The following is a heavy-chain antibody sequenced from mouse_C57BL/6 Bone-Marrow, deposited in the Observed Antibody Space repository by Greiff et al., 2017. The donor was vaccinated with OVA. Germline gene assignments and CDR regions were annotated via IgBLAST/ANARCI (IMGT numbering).Heavy chain of an antibody. CDR1: GFTFSSYG. V-gene: IGHV5-6*02. CDR3: ARRPYYYGSTLDY. D-gene: IGHD1-1*01. J-gene: IGHJ2*01. Sequence: EVKVVESGGDLVKPGGSLKLSCAASGFTFSSYGMSWVRQTPDKRLEWVATISSGGSYTYYPDSVKGRFTISRDNAKNTLYLQMSSLKSEDTAMYYCARRPYYYGSTLDYWGQGTTLTVSS. CDR2: ISSGGSYT.